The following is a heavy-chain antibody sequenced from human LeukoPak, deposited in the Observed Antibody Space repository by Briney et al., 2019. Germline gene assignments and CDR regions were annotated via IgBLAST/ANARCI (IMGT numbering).Heavy chain of an antibody. Sequence: GGSLRLSCAASGFTFSNYWMSWVRQAPGKGREWVANIRPDGGERNYVDSVKGRFTISRDNGKNSLYLQMHSLRAEDTAVYYCARDVVGALDYWGQGTLVTVSS. D-gene: IGHD1-26*01. CDR2: IRPDGGER. CDR3: ARDVVGALDY. J-gene: IGHJ4*02. V-gene: IGHV3-7*01. CDR1: GFTFSNYW.